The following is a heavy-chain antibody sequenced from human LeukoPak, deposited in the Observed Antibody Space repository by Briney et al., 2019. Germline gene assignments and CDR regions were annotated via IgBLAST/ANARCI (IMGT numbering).Heavy chain of an antibody. CDR1: GGTFSSYA. CDR2: IIPIFGTA. CDR3: AREPDSDSSGANFDY. J-gene: IGHJ4*02. D-gene: IGHD3-22*01. Sequence: ASVKVSCKASGGTFSSYAISWVRQAPGQGLEWMGGIIPIFGTASYAQKFQGRVTITADESTSTAYMELSSLRSEDTVVYYCAREPDSDSSGANFDYWGQGTLVTVSS. V-gene: IGHV1-69*01.